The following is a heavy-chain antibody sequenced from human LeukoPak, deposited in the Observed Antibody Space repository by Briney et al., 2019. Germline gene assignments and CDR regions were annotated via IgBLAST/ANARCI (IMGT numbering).Heavy chain of an antibody. V-gene: IGHV4-61*08. J-gene: IGHJ3*02. Sequence: SETLSLTCTVSGGSISSGGYYWSWIRQPPGKGLEWIGYIYYSGSTNYNPSLKSRVTISVDTSKNQFSLKLSSVTAADTAVYYCASFSSGTSIRYSRSSANAFDIWGQGTMVTVSS. D-gene: IGHD3-22*01. CDR2: IYYSGST. CDR1: GGSISSGGYY. CDR3: ASFSSGTSIRYSRSSANAFDI.